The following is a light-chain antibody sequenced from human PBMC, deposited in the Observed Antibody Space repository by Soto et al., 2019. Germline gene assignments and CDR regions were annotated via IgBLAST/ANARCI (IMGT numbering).Light chain of an antibody. CDR2: DPS. J-gene: IGKJ1*01. Sequence: DIQMTQSPSTLSASVGDRVIITCRASQSVSSWLAWYQQKPGKAPNLLIDDPSSLESGVPSRFSGSGSGTEFTLISSSLQADNFATYYHQHYRSSLTFGQGTKVEIK. CDR1: QSVSSW. V-gene: IGKV1-5*01. CDR3: QHYRSSLT.